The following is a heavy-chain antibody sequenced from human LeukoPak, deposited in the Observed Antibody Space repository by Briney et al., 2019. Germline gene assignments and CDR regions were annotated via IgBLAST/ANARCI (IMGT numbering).Heavy chain of an antibody. V-gene: IGHV4-39*07. CDR3: ARGQVDIVATITGRVQYYYYYYMDV. D-gene: IGHD5-12*01. Sequence: SETLSLTCTVSGGSISSSSYYWGWIRQPPGKGLEWIGSIYYSGSTYYNPSLKSRVTISVDTSKNQFSLKLSSVIAADTAVYYCARGQVDIVATITGRVQYYYYYYMDVWGKGTTVTVSS. CDR2: IYYSGST. CDR1: GGSISSSSYY. J-gene: IGHJ6*03.